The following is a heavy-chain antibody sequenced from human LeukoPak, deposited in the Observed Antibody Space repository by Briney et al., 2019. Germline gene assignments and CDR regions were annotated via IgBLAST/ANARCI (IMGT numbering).Heavy chain of an antibody. Sequence: GRSLRLSCAASGFTFSSYGMHWVRQAPGKGLEWVAVIWYDGSNKYYADSVKGRFTISRDNSKNTLYLHMNSLRAEDTAVYYCARDHPGGYFDHWGQGTLVTVSS. V-gene: IGHV3-33*01. CDR1: GFTFSSYG. CDR3: ARDHPGGYFDH. D-gene: IGHD3-16*01. CDR2: IWYDGSNK. J-gene: IGHJ4*02.